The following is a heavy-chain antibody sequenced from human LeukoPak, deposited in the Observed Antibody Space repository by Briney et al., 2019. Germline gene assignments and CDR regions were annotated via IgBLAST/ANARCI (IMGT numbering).Heavy chain of an antibody. CDR2: ISSSSSYT. V-gene: IGHV3-11*06. Sequence: GGSLRLSCAASGFTFSDYYMSWLRQAPGKGLEGVSYISSSSSYTNYADSVKGRFTISRDNAKNSLYLQMNSLRAEDTAVYYCARDAMLNYDILTGYYGIDYWGQGTLVTVSS. CDR3: ARDAMLNYDILTGYYGIDY. J-gene: IGHJ4*02. CDR1: GFTFSDYY. D-gene: IGHD3-9*01.